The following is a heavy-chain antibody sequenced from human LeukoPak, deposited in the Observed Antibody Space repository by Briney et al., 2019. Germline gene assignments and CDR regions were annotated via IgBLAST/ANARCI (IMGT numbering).Heavy chain of an antibody. CDR1: GFTFTTYW. J-gene: IGHJ5*02. CDR3: ARDLGYGALDP. D-gene: IGHD4-17*01. Sequence: GGSLRLSCAASGFTFTTYWMNWVRQAPGKGLEWVALINPEGSQTIYVDSVKGRFTISRDNAENSLYLQMNTLRAEDTAVYYCARDLGYGALDPWGQGTLVTVSS. V-gene: IGHV3-7*01. CDR2: INPEGSQT.